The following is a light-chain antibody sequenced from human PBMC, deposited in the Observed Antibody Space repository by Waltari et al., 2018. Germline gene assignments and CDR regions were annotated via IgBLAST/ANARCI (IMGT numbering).Light chain of an antibody. CDR2: GAS. J-gene: IGKJ2*01. V-gene: IGKV4-1*01. CDR3: HQYCSMPYT. CDR1: QSVSYSSDNKNC. Sequence: DIVMTQSPDSLPVSLGERATFNCKSSQSVSYSSDNKNCLAWYQQKPGQPPRLLIYGASTREAGVPDRFSGSGSGTDFSLTISSLQAEVVAVFYCHQYCSMPYTFGQGTKLEIK.